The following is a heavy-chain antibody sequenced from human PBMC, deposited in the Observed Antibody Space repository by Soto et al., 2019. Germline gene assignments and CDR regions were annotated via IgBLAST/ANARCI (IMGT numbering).Heavy chain of an antibody. V-gene: IGHV3-23*01. J-gene: IGHJ3*02. CDR1: GFTFSSYA. Sequence: LSLTCAASGFTFSSYAMSWVRQAPGKGLEWVSAISGSGGSTYYADSVKGRFTISRDNSKNTLYLQMNSLRAEDTAVYYCAKDDYYDILTGYYDAFDIWGQGTTVTVSS. CDR2: ISGSGGST. D-gene: IGHD3-9*01. CDR3: AKDDYYDILTGYYDAFDI.